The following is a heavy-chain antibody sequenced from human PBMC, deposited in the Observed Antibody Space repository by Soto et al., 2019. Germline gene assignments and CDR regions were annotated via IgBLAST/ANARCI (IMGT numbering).Heavy chain of an antibody. V-gene: IGHV1-46*01. CDR2: INPSGGAT. D-gene: IGHD2-15*01. CDR1: GYTFINFF. Sequence: GASVKVSCKASGYTFINFFTHWVRQAPGQGLEWVGIINPSGGATTYPQKFQGRVTMTRDTSTSTVYMDVSSLRFDDTAVYYCARSNCSGGSCYLGAFDIWGQGTMVTVSS. CDR3: ARSNCSGGSCYLGAFDI. J-gene: IGHJ3*02.